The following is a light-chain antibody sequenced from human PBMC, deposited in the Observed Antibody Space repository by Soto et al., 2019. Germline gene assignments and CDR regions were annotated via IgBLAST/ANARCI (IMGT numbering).Light chain of an antibody. Sequence: DIQMTQSPSTLSASVGDRVIITCRASQSISSWLAWYQQKPGKAPKLLIYKASSLESGVPSRFSGSGSGTEITLTISSLQPDDFATDYCPQRGTFGGGTKVEIK. V-gene: IGKV1-5*03. CDR2: KAS. CDR1: QSISSW. J-gene: IGKJ4*01. CDR3: PQRGT.